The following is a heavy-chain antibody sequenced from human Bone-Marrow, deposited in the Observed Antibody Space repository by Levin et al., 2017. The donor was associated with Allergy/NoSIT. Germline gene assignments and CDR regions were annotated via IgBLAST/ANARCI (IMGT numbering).Heavy chain of an antibody. Sequence: SETLSLTCTVSGGSVSGGSYYWTWIRQPPGKPLEWIGYFYLTGTTNYNPSLTSRVSISVDRSKNHVALKLTSVTAADTAVYYCARSRRGAPGAYDVWGQGTVVTVSS. J-gene: IGHJ3*01. V-gene: IGHV4-61*03. CDR2: FYLTGTT. CDR3: ARSRRGAPGAYDV. CDR1: GGSVSGGSYY.